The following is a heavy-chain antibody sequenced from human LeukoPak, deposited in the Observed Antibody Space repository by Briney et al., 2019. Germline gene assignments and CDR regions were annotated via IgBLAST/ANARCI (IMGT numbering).Heavy chain of an antibody. Sequence: GGSLRLSGAASGFTLDVYGMPWVRQPPGKGLGWVSGISWNSGSIGYADSVKGRLTISRDNAKNSLYLQMNSLRAEDTALYYCAKDTAMVTGDAFDIWGQGTMVTVSS. CDR1: GFTLDVYG. CDR3: AKDTAMVTGDAFDI. V-gene: IGHV3-9*01. CDR2: ISWNSGSI. J-gene: IGHJ3*02. D-gene: IGHD5-18*01.